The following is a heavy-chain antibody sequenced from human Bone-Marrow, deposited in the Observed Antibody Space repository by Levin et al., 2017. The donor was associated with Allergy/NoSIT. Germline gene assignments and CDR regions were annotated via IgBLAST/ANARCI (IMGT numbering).Heavy chain of an antibody. Sequence: TGGSLRLSCAASGFAVSATYMNWVRQTPMKGLEWVSLIDSAGTTQYADSVKGRFTLSGDSSENIVYLQMNSLTADDTAIYYCAKDYFGSGASWVALDIWGRGTMVTVSS. CDR2: IDSAGTT. J-gene: IGHJ3*02. CDR3: AKDYFGSGASWVALDI. D-gene: IGHD3-10*01. V-gene: IGHV3-53*01. CDR1: GFAVSATY.